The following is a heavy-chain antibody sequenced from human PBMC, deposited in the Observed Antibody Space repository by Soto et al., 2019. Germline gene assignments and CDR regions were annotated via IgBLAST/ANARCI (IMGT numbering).Heavy chain of an antibody. CDR2: IKSKTDGGTT. D-gene: IGHD2-2*01. CDR3: TTAPSYCSSTSCHNGYYYYGMDV. V-gene: IGHV3-15*01. J-gene: IGHJ6*02. CDR1: GFTFSNAW. Sequence: GGSLRLSCAASGFTFSNAWMSWVRQAPGKGLEWVGRIKSKTDGGTTDYAAPVKGRFTISRDDSKNTLYLQMNSLKTEDTAVYYCTTAPSYCSSTSCHNGYYYYGMDVWGQGTTVTVSS.